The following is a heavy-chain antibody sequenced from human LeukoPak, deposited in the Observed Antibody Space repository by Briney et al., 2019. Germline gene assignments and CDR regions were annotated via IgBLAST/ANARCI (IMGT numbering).Heavy chain of an antibody. CDR3: AKDGRVTGRRVAFDI. D-gene: IGHD1-20*01. Sequence: GGSLRLSCAASGFTFSSYGMHWVRQAPGKGLEWVAFIRYDGSNKYYADSVKGRFTISRDNSKNTLYLQMNSLRAEDTAVYYCAKDGRVTGRRVAFDIWGQGTMVTVSS. CDR2: IRYDGSNK. V-gene: IGHV3-30*02. CDR1: GFTFSSYG. J-gene: IGHJ3*02.